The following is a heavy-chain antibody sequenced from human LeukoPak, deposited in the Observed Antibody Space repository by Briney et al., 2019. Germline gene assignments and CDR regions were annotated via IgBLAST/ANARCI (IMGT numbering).Heavy chain of an antibody. CDR2: IIPIIGTA. Sequence: ASVKVSCKASGGTLSSYAISWVRQAPGQGLEWMGGIIPIIGTANYAQKFQGRVTITADESTSTAYMELSSLRSEDTAVYYCARDQVAAADYYYYGMDVWGQGTTVTVSS. D-gene: IGHD6-13*01. J-gene: IGHJ6*02. CDR1: GGTLSSYA. V-gene: IGHV1-69*13. CDR3: ARDQVAAADYYYYGMDV.